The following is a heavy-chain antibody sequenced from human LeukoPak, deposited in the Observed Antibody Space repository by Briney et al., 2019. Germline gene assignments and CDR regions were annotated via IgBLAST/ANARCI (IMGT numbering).Heavy chain of an antibody. D-gene: IGHD3-10*01. V-gene: IGHV4-34*01. CDR3: ARVPPRGSGSYYRYYYYGMDV. CDR2: INHSGST. J-gene: IGHJ6*02. CDR1: GGSFSGYY. Sequence: SETLSLTCAVYGGSFSGYYWSWIRQPPGKGLEWIGEINHSGSTNYNPSLKSRVTISVDTSKNQFSLKLGSVTAADTAVYYCARVPPRGSGSYYRYYYYGMDVWGQGTTVTVSS.